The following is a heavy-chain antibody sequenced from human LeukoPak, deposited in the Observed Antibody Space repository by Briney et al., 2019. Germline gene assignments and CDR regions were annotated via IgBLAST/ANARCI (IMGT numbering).Heavy chain of an antibody. V-gene: IGHV3-23*01. CDR3: AQQVGYCSSGSCYFTY. CDR1: GFSFNTYA. CDR2: ISNTGGST. J-gene: IGHJ1*01. D-gene: IGHD2-15*01. Sequence: GGSLRLSCAASGFSFNTYAMSWVRQAPGKGLEWVSAISNTGGSTYYADSVKGRFTISRDKSKNTLSLQMNSLRAEDTAVYYCAQQVGYCSSGSCYFTYWGQGALVTVSS.